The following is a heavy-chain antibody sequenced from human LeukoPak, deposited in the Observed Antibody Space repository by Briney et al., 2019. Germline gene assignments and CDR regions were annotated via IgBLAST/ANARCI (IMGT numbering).Heavy chain of an antibody. CDR1: GGSFSGYY. J-gene: IGHJ4*02. CDR3: ASGRNWGKPYYFYY. CDR2: INHSGST. V-gene: IGHV4-34*01. D-gene: IGHD7-27*01. Sequence: PSETLSLTCAVYGGSFSGYYWSWIRQPPGKGLEWIGEINHSGSTNYNPSLKSRVTISVDTSKNQFSLKLSSVTAADPAVYYCASGRNWGKPYYFYYWGQRTLVTVSS.